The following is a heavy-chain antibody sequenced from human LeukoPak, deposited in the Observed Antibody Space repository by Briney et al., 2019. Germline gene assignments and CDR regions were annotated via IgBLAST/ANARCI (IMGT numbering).Heavy chain of an antibody. CDR1: GGSFSGDY. CDR2: INHSGST. D-gene: IGHD6-13*01. Sequence: SETQSLTCAVCGGSFSGDYWSWSRQPPGKGLEWIGEINHSGSTNYNPSLKSRVTISVDKSKSQFSLKLSSVTAADTAVYYCARVDSSSQYWGQGTLVPVSS. CDR3: ARVDSSSQY. V-gene: IGHV4-34*01. J-gene: IGHJ4*02.